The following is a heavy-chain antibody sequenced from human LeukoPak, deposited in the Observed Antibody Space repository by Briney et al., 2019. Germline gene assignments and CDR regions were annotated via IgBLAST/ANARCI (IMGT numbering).Heavy chain of an antibody. Sequence: SETLSLTCAVYGGSFSGYYWSWIRQPPGKGLEWIGEINHSGSTNYNPSLKSRVTISVDTSKNQFSLKLSSVTAADTAMYYCARGARGDYFYYYYGMDVWGQGTTVTVSS. CDR3: ARGARGDYFYYYYGMDV. J-gene: IGHJ6*02. CDR2: INHSGST. CDR1: GGSFSGYY. D-gene: IGHD4-17*01. V-gene: IGHV4-34*01.